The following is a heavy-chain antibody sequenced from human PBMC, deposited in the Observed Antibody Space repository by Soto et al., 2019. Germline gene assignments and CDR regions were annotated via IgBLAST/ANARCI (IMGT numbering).Heavy chain of an antibody. CDR3: ARELRGYSYGYYDY. Sequence: EVQLLESGGGLVQPGGSLRLSCAASGFTFSSYAMSWVRQAPGKGLEWVSAISGSGGSTYYADSVKGRFTISRDNSKSTLYLQMNGLRAEDTAVYYCARELRGYSYGYYDYWGQGTLVTVSS. J-gene: IGHJ4*02. V-gene: IGHV3-23*01. CDR2: ISGSGGST. CDR1: GFTFSSYA. D-gene: IGHD5-18*01.